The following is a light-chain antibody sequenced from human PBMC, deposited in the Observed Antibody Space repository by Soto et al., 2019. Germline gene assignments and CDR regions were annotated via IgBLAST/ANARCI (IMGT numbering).Light chain of an antibody. CDR3: QQRSTGPPLS. V-gene: IGKV3-11*01. CDR1: QSVDNY. Sequence: EVVLTQSPDTLSLSPGERATLSCRAIQSVDNYLAWYQQRPGQAPRLLIYDASNRASGIPARFSGSGSGTDFTLTISSLQPEDFAVSYCQQRSTGPPLSFGVGTKVDIK. CDR2: DAS. J-gene: IGKJ4*01.